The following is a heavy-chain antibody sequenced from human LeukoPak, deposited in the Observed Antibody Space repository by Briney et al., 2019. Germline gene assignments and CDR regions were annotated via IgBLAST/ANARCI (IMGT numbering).Heavy chain of an antibody. CDR2: IAADNRNT. CDR3: ARRSLDH. V-gene: IGHV1-18*01. J-gene: IGHJ5*02. CDR1: GYTFTSYG. Sequence: VASVKVSCKASGYTFTSYGISWVRQAPGQGLEWMGWIAADNRNTHYAQILQDRVTMTTDTSTTTAYMELRSLRSDDTAVYYCARRSLDHWGQGTLVTVSS.